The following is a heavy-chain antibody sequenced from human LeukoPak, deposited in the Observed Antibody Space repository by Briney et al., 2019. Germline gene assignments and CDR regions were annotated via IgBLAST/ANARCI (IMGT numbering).Heavy chain of an antibody. CDR1: GFTFSSYA. J-gene: IGHJ4*02. Sequence: GGSLRLSCAASGFTFSSYAMHWVRQAPGKGLEWVAVISYDGSNKYYADSVKGRFTISRDNSKNTLYLQMNSLRAEDTAVYYCARSIAAANACLDYWGQGTLVTVSS. V-gene: IGHV3-30-3*01. CDR2: ISYDGSNK. CDR3: ARSIAAANACLDY. D-gene: IGHD6-13*01.